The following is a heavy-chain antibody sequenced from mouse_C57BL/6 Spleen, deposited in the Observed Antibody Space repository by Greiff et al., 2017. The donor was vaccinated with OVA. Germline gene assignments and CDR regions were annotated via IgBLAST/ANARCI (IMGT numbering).Heavy chain of an antibody. CDR1: GYTFTGYW. CDR3: ARKGVYDGYSFDY. J-gene: IGHJ2*01. V-gene: IGHV1-9*01. Sequence: VQLQQSGAELMKPGASVKLSCKATGYTFTGYWIEWVKQRPGHGLEWIGEILPGSGSTTYNEKFKGKATFTADTSSNTAYMQLSSLTTEDSAIYYCARKGVYDGYSFDYWGQGTTLTVSS. CDR2: ILPGSGST. D-gene: IGHD2-3*01.